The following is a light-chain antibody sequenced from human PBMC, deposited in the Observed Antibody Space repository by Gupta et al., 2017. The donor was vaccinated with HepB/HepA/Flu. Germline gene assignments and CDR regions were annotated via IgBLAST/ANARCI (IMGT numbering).Light chain of an antibody. CDR2: KAS. CDR3: QQYQTYWT. V-gene: IGKV1-5*03. J-gene: IGKJ1*01. CDR1: ESISSW. Sequence: DIQMTQSPSTLSASVGDRVTITCRASESISSWLAWYQQKPGKAPELLIYKASRVESGVPSRFSGSGEGKEFTRTISSRQPDDCDNYYCQQYQTYWTFGQGTKVEIK.